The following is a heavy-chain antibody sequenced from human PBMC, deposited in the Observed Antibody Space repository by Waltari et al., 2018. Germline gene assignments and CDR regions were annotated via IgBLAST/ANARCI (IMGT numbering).Heavy chain of an antibody. Sequence: QVQLQESGPGLVKPSQTLSLTCTVSGGSIRRGSYYWSWIRQPAGKGLEWIGRIYTSGSTNYNPSLKSRVTISVDTSKNQFSLKLSSVTAADTAVYYCARGRPYGSGSHFDYWGQGTLVTVSS. D-gene: IGHD3-10*01. CDR3: ARGRPYGSGSHFDY. J-gene: IGHJ4*02. V-gene: IGHV4-61*02. CDR1: GGSIRRGSYY. CDR2: IYTSGST.